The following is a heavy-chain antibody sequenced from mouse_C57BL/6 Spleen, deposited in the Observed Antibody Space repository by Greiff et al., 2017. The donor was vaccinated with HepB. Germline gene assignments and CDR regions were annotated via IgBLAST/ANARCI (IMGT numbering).Heavy chain of an antibody. Sequence: VQLQQPGAELVRPGSSVKLSCKASGYTFTSYWMDWVKQRPGQGLEWIGNIYPSDSETHYNQKFKDKATLTVDKSSSTAYMQLSSLTSEDSAVYYCARWGYSNYYAMDYWGQGTSVTVSS. J-gene: IGHJ4*01. CDR2: IYPSDSET. CDR3: ARWGYSNYYAMDY. D-gene: IGHD2-5*01. V-gene: IGHV1-61*01. CDR1: GYTFTSYW.